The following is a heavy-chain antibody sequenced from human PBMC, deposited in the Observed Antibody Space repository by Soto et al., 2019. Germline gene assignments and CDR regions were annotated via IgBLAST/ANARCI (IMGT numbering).Heavy chain of an antibody. V-gene: IGHV5-10-1*01. CDR2: IDPGDSKT. J-gene: IGHJ6*02. CDR3: ARRIAAAGGYYYNAIDV. CDR1: GYKFDTYC. Sequence: PRESLRVSNKGSGYKFDTYCINWVRQMPGKGLEWMGRIDPGDSKTKYSPSLEGHITISVDTSINTTYLQWSSLKASDTAIYYCARRIAAAGGYYYNAIDVRGQGPSVTLS. D-gene: IGHD6-13*01.